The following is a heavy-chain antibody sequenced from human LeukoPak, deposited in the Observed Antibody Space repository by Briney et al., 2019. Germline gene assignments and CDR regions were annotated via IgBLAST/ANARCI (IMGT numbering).Heavy chain of an antibody. Sequence: GGSLRLSCAASGFTFSSYWMHWVRQAPGKGLVWVSRISPDGISTRFADSVKGRFTISRDNAKNTLFLQMNGLRPEDTAVYYCARDQSRYSSPFDYWGQGTLVTVSS. J-gene: IGHJ4*02. CDR3: ARDQSRYSSPFDY. CDR1: GFTFSSYW. CDR2: ISPDGIST. V-gene: IGHV3-74*01. D-gene: IGHD6-19*01.